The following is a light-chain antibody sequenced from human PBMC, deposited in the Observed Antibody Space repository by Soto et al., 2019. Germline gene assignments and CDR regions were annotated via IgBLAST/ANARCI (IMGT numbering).Light chain of an antibody. V-gene: IGKV1-5*01. Sequence: DIQMTQSPSTLSASVGDRVTITCRASQSISSWLAWYQQKPGKAPKLLIYDASSLESGVPSRFSGSGSGTEFTLTISSLQPDDFATYYCQQYNSYSVFGQGTKLESK. CDR2: DAS. J-gene: IGKJ2*01. CDR1: QSISSW. CDR3: QQYNSYSV.